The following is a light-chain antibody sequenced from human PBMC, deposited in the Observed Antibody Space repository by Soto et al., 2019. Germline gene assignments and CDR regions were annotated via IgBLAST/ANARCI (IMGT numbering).Light chain of an antibody. CDR3: QQRSNWPRT. CDR1: QSVSSY. J-gene: IGKJ2*01. V-gene: IGKV3-11*01. Sequence: EIVLTQSPATLSLSPGDTATLSCRASQSVSSYLAWYQQKPGQAPRLLIYDVSNRATGIPARFSGSGSGTDFTLTIGRLEPEDFAVYYCQQRSNWPRTFGQGTKVEIK. CDR2: DVS.